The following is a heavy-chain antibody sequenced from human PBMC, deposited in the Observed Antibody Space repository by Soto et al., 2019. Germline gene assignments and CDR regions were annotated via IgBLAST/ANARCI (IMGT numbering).Heavy chain of an antibody. D-gene: IGHD3-9*01. CDR3: ARPGDILTGQYYMDV. J-gene: IGHJ6*03. Sequence: QVQLQQWGAGLLKPSETLSLTCAVYGGSFSGYYWSWIRQPPGKGLEWIEEINHSGSTNYNPSLKSRVTISVDTSKNQFSLKLSSVTAADTAVYYCARPGDILTGQYYMDVWGKGTTVTVSS. CDR2: INHSGST. V-gene: IGHV4-34*01. CDR1: GGSFSGYY.